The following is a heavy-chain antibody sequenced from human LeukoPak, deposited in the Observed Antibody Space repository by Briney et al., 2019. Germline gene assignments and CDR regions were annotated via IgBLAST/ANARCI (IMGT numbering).Heavy chain of an antibody. J-gene: IGHJ6*02. Sequence: GGSLRLSCEASGFTFSGYWMHWIRQAPGKGLEWVSAISGSGGSTYYADSVKGRFTISRDNSKNTLYLQMNSLRAEDTAVYYCARDLYDSSGYYLLSLYYYYGMDVWGQGTTVTVSS. D-gene: IGHD3-22*01. CDR2: ISGSGGST. V-gene: IGHV3-23*01. CDR1: GFTFSGYW. CDR3: ARDLYDSSGYYLLSLYYYYGMDV.